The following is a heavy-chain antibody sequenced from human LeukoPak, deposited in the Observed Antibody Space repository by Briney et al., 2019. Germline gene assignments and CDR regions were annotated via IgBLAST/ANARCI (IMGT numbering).Heavy chain of an antibody. CDR1: GGSISSYY. CDR3: ARDSRYYFDY. Sequence: PSETLSLTCTVSGGSISSYYWSWIRQPPGKGLEWIGYIYFSGSTNYNPSLKSRVTISVDTSKNQFSLKLSSVTAADTAVYYCARDSRYYFDYWGQGTLVTVSS. J-gene: IGHJ4*02. V-gene: IGHV4-59*01. CDR2: IYFSGST.